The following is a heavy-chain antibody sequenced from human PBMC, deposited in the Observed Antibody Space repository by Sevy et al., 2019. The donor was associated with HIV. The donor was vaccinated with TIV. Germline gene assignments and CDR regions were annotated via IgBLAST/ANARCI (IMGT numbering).Heavy chain of an antibody. V-gene: IGHV3-13*01. J-gene: IGHJ4*02. D-gene: IGHD6-19*01. CDR2: IGTAGDT. CDR1: GFTFSSYD. CDR3: ARAYSSGWYDY. Sequence: GGSLRLSCAASGFTFSSYDMHWVRQATGKGLEWVSAIGTAGDTYYPGSVKGRFTISREIAKNSLYLQMNSLRVGDTAVYYCARAYSSGWYDYWGQGTLVTVSS.